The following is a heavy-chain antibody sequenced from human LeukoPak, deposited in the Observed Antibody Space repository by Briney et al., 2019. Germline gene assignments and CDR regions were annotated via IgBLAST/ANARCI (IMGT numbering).Heavy chain of an antibody. Sequence: ASVKVSCKASGYTFTSYYMHWVRQAPGQGLEWMGIINPSGGTTSYAQKFQGRVTMTRDMSTSTAYMELTRLRSDDTAVYYCARGYYDSSAYYSADYWGQGTLVTVSS. CDR1: GYTFTSYY. CDR3: ARGYYDSSAYYSADY. V-gene: IGHV1-46*01. J-gene: IGHJ4*02. D-gene: IGHD3-22*01. CDR2: INPSGGTT.